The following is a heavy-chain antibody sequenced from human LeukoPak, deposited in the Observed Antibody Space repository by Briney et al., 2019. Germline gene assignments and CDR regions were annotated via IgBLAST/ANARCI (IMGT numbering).Heavy chain of an antibody. Sequence: PGGSLRLSCAASGITFSSYGMHWVRQAPGKGLEWVATIWHDGSKKYYADSVKGRFTTSRDNSKNTLYLQMNSLRAEDTAVYYCAKDLYCSGGRCYPDWGQGTLVTVSP. CDR1: GITFSSYG. CDR3: AKDLYCSGGRCYPD. J-gene: IGHJ4*02. CDR2: IWHDGSKK. V-gene: IGHV3-33*06. D-gene: IGHD2-15*01.